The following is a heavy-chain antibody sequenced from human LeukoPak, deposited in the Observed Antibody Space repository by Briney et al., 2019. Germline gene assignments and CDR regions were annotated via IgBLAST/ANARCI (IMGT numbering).Heavy chain of an antibody. J-gene: IGHJ6*02. Sequence: GGSLRLSCAASGFTFSSYAMSWVRQAPGKGLEWVSAISGSGGSTYYADSVKGRFTISRDNSKNTLYLQMNSLRAEDTAVYYCAKDRGIAAAGTGYYYGMDVWGQGTTVTVSS. CDR2: ISGSGGST. CDR3: AKDRGIAAAGTGYYYGMDV. D-gene: IGHD6-13*01. CDR1: GFTFSSYA. V-gene: IGHV3-23*01.